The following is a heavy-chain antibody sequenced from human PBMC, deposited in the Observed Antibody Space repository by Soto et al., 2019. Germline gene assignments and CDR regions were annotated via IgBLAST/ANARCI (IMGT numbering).Heavy chain of an antibody. CDR2: IYYSGST. J-gene: IGHJ4*02. D-gene: IGHD2-15*01. CDR1: GGSISSSSYY. V-gene: IGHV4-39*01. Sequence: QLQLQESGPGLVKPSETLSLTCTVSGGSISSSSYYWGWIRQPPGKGLEWIGSIYYSGSTYDNPSLKSRVTISVDTSKNQFSLKLSSVTAADTAVYYCASSCSGGSCFDHWGQGTLVTVSS. CDR3: ASSCSGGSCFDH.